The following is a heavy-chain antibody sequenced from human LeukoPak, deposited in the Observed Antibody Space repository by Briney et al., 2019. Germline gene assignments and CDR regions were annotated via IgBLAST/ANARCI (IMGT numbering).Heavy chain of an antibody. CDR2: IYPGDSDT. D-gene: IGHD6-13*01. CDR3: ARHAQGQLVHVDY. CDR1: GFFFTNYW. Sequence: GESLQISCKGSGFFFTNYWIGWVRQMPGKGLEWMGIIYPGDSDTRYSPSFQGQVTISVDKSITTAYLQWSSLKATDTAMYYCARHAQGQLVHVDYWGQGSLVTVSS. V-gene: IGHV5-51*01. J-gene: IGHJ4*02.